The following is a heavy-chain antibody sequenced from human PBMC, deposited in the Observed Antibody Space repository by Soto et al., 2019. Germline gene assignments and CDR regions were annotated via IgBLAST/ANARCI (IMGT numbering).Heavy chain of an antibody. CDR3: ARVLRRDLEWLSYYYYMDV. V-gene: IGHV1-18*01. CDR2: ISAYNGNT. D-gene: IGHD3-3*01. J-gene: IGHJ6*03. Sequence: ASVEPSCKASGDTFTGYVIGWVGQAQGKGLEWMGWISAYNGNTNYAQKLQGRVTMTTDTSTSTAYMELRSLRSDDTAVYYCARVLRRDLEWLSYYYYMDVWGKGTTVTVSS. CDR1: GDTFTGYV.